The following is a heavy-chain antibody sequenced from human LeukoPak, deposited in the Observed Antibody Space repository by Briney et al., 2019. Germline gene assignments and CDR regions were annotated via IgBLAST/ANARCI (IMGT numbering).Heavy chain of an antibody. CDR3: ARHVVDDYSGYWFDP. Sequence: PGKSLKISCKGSGYSFTSYWISWVRQMPGKGLEWMGRIDPSDSYTNYSPSFQGHVTISADKSISTAYLQWSSLKASGTAMYYCARHVVDDYSGYWFDPWGQGTLVTVSS. J-gene: IGHJ5*02. CDR1: GYSFTSYW. V-gene: IGHV5-10-1*01. D-gene: IGHD5-12*01. CDR2: IDPSDSYT.